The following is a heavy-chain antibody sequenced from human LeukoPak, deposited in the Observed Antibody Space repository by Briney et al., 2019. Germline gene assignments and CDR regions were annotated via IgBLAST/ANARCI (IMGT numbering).Heavy chain of an antibody. Sequence: PGGSLRLSCAASGFIFSNYGIHWVRQAPGKGLEWVAVISYDGSNKYADSVKGRFTISRDNSKNTLYLQMNSLRAEDTAVYYCAKGPPYRGVPYYFDYWGQGTLVTVSS. CDR2: ISYDGSNK. CDR1: GFIFSNYG. CDR3: AKGPPYRGVPYYFDY. J-gene: IGHJ4*02. V-gene: IGHV3-30*18. D-gene: IGHD3-10*01.